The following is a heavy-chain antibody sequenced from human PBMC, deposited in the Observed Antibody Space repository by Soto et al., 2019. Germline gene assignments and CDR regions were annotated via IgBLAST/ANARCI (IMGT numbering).Heavy chain of an antibody. CDR2: IRAYNGNT. J-gene: IGHJ3*02. D-gene: IGHD1-1*01. V-gene: IGHV1-18*01. CDR1: GYTFTSYG. Sequence: ASVKVSCKASGYTFTSYGISWVRKTPEQGHEWMGWIRAYNGNTNYAQKLQGRVTMTTDTSKGKAYMDLRSLRYDDTALYYCASRFRSPGTSEKHDAFDIWCQGTMVTFSS. CDR3: ASRFRSPGTSEKHDAFDI.